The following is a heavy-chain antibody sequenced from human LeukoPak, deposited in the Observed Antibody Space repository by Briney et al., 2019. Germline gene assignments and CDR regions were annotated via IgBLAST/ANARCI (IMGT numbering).Heavy chain of an antibody. CDR3: AKDTSYYCSGGSCYSVYFQH. V-gene: IGHV3-23*01. D-gene: IGHD2-15*01. CDR1: GFTFSSYA. CDR2: ISGSGSST. Sequence: GGSLRLSCAASGFTFSSYAMSWVRQAPGKGLEWVSGISGSGSSTYYADSVKGRFTISRDNSKNTLYLQMNSLRAEDTAVYYCAKDTSYYCSGGSCYSVYFQHWGQGTLVTVSS. J-gene: IGHJ1*01.